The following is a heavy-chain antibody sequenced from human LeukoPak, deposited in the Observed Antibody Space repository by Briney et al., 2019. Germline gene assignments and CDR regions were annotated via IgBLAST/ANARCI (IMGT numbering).Heavy chain of an antibody. CDR2: IYYSGTT. CDR3: ARDGGSGGRLFDS. V-gene: IGHV4-59*01. CDR1: GGSISSYY. Sequence: SETLSLICTVSGGSISSYYWSWIRQPPGKGLEWIGYIYYSGTTNYNPSLKSRVTISVDTSKNQFSLRLSSVTAADTAVYYCARDGGSGGRLFDSWGQGTLVTVSS. D-gene: IGHD2-15*01. J-gene: IGHJ4*02.